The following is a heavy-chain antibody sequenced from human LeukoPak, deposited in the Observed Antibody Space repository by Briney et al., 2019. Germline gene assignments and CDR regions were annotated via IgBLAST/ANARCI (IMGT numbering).Heavy chain of an antibody. J-gene: IGHJ3*02. V-gene: IGHV3-21*01. Sequence: GGSLRLSCAASGFTFSSYSMNWVRQAPGKGLEWVSSISSSSSYIYYAGSVKGRFTISRDNAKNSLYLQMNSLRAEDTAVYYCARSDIVVVPAAMSDAFDIWGQGTMVTVSS. CDR2: ISSSSSYI. CDR1: GFTFSSYS. D-gene: IGHD2-2*01. CDR3: ARSDIVVVPAAMSDAFDI.